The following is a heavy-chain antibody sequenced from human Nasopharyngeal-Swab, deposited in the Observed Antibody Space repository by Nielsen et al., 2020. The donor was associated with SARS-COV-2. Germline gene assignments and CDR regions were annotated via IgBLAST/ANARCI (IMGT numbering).Heavy chain of an antibody. CDR1: GFTFSDYY. V-gene: IGHV3-11*04. Sequence: GESLKISCAASGFTFSDYYMSWIRQAPGKGLEWVSYISSSGSTIYYADSVKGRFTISRDNAKNSLYLQMNSLRAEDTAVYYCARELPYSSSWRGDAFDIWGQGTMVTVSS. CDR3: ARELPYSSSWRGDAFDI. J-gene: IGHJ3*02. D-gene: IGHD6-13*01. CDR2: ISSSGSTI.